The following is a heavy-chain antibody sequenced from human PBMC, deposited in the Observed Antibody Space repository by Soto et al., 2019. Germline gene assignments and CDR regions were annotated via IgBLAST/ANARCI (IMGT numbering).Heavy chain of an antibody. CDR2: IKEDGSEK. D-gene: IGHD3-22*01. J-gene: IGHJ3*02. Sequence: PGGSLRLSCAASGFTFSRFWMSWVRQAPGKGLEWVANIKEDGSEKYYVDSVKGRFTISRDNAKNSLFLQMNSLRAEDTAVYYCARDRYYYDSSGYDPAFDIWGQGTMVTVSS. CDR1: GFTFSRFW. V-gene: IGHV3-7*03. CDR3: ARDRYYYDSSGYDPAFDI.